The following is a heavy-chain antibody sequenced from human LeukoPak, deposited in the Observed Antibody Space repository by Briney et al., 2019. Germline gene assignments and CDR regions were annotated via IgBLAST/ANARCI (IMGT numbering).Heavy chain of an antibody. CDR1: GFTFSSYA. CDR3: ARDHYQDSSGYTPAGDVFDI. J-gene: IGHJ3*02. D-gene: IGHD3-22*01. Sequence: PGGSLRLSCSASGFTFSSYAMHWVRQAPGKGLEWVAVISYNGRNQNYADSVQGRFTISRDNSKNSLYLQMNNLRGEDTAVYYCARDHYQDSSGYTPAGDVFDIWGQGTMVTVSS. CDR2: ISYNGRNQ. V-gene: IGHV3-30*04.